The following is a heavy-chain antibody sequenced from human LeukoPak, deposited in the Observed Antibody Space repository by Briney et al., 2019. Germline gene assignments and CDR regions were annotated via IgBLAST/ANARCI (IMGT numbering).Heavy chain of an antibody. D-gene: IGHD3-22*01. Sequence: GGSLRLSCAASRFTFSTYSMNWVRQAPGKGLEWVSSISSSSSYIYYADSVKGRFTISRDNAKNSLYLQMNSLRAEDTAVYYCARDVRSYYYDSSGYLQDDYWGQGTLVTVSS. V-gene: IGHV3-21*01. J-gene: IGHJ4*02. CDR2: ISSSSSYI. CDR1: RFTFSTYS. CDR3: ARDVRSYYYDSSGYLQDDY.